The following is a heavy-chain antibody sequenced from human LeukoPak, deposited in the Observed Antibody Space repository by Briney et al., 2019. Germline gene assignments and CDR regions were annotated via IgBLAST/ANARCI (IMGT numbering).Heavy chain of an antibody. J-gene: IGHJ6*04. CDR1: GYAFTTYG. V-gene: IGHV1-18*01. D-gene: IGHD2-21*02. Sequence: GASVKVSCTASGYAFTTYGITWVRQAPGQGLEWMGGIAAYNGHTDYTEKVQGRVTLTIDPSNDTAYMELRSLRSHGTVVYCCARAQVTYPSPHHLEVGGRGTAVTVSS. CDR3: ARAQVTYPSPHHLEV. CDR2: IAAYNGHT.